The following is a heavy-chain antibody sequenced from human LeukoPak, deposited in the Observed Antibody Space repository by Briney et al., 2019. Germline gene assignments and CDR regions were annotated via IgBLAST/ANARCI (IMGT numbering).Heavy chain of an antibody. CDR3: ARVHYYGSGSYGAFFDH. D-gene: IGHD3-10*01. J-gene: IGHJ4*02. CDR1: GYTFTGYY. V-gene: IGHV1-2*02. Sequence: ASVKVSCKASGYTFTGYYMHWVRQAPGQGLEWMGWINPNSGGTNYAQRFQGRVTMTRDTSISTAYMELSRLRSDDTAVYYCARVHYYGSGSYGAFFDHWGQGTLVTVSS. CDR2: INPNSGGT.